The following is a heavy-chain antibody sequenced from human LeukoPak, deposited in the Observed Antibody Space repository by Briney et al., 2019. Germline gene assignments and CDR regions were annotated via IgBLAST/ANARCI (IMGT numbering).Heavy chain of an antibody. J-gene: IGHJ4*02. Sequence: GESLRLSCTASGFTFSNFWMGWVRQAPGKGLEWVANIKQDETEKFYLGSVKGRFTISRDNAKNSLYLQMNSLRAEDTAVYYCARDPDYYDSSGYYYYWGQGTLVTVSS. CDR2: IKQDETEK. V-gene: IGHV3-7*01. CDR3: ARDPDYYDSSGYYYY. D-gene: IGHD3-22*01. CDR1: GFTFSNFW.